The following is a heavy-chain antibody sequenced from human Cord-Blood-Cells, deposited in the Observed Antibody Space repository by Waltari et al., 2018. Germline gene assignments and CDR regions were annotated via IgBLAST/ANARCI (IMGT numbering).Heavy chain of an antibody. CDR2: IMGSGGSK. V-gene: IGHV3-23*01. CDR1: VLSLTADT. Sequence: VHLLESGGGLVQHGGSLRLACEDSVLSLTADTMRWARQGPGKGLEWVSAIMGSGGSKYFADSVKGRFTISQDNSQDTVVLEMNRLIAEDTAVYYCAKERDGYNDYWGQGTLVTVSS. CDR3: AKERDGYNDY. D-gene: IGHD5-12*01. J-gene: IGHJ4*02.